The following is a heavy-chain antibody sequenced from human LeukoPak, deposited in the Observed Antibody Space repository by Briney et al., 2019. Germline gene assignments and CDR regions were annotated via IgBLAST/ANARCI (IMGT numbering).Heavy chain of an antibody. CDR2: INHSGST. Sequence: SEALSLTCAVYGGSFSGYYWSWIRQPPGKGLEWIGEINHSGSTNYNPSLKSRVTISVDTSKNQFSLRLSSVTAADTAVYYCARCRYFDWLLSHNWFDPWGQGTLVTVSS. CDR1: GGSFSGYY. CDR3: ARCRYFDWLLSHNWFDP. D-gene: IGHD3-9*01. V-gene: IGHV4-34*01. J-gene: IGHJ5*02.